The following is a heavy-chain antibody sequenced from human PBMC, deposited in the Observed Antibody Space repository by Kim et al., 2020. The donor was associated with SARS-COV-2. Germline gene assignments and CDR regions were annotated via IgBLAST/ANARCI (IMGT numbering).Heavy chain of an antibody. V-gene: IGHV1-2*04. D-gene: IGHD4-17*01. CDR3: ARDRGSVTTVFDY. Sequence: NYAHKFQGWVTRTRDTSISTAYMELSRLTSDDTAVYWCARDRGSVTTVFDYWGQGTLVTVSS. J-gene: IGHJ4*02.